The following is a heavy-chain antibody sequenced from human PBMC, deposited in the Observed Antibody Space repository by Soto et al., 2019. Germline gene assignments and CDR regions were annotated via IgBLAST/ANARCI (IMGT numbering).Heavy chain of an antibody. CDR2: INPNSGGT. Sequence: ASVKVSCKASGYTFTGYYMHWVRQAPGQGLEWMGWINPNSGGTNYAQKFQGWVTMTRDTSISTAYMELSRLRSDDTAVYYCARAVASEDILVVPAADPRNWFDSCGQGSLVTVSS. CDR3: ARAVASEDILVVPAADPRNWFDS. CDR1: GYTFTGYY. D-gene: IGHD2-2*01. V-gene: IGHV1-2*04. J-gene: IGHJ5*01.